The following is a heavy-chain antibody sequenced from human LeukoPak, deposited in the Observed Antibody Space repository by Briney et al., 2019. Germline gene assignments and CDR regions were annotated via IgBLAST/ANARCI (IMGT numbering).Heavy chain of an antibody. Sequence: GGSLRLSCAASGLTFTSYSMNWVRQAPGKGLEWVSYISSSGSTIYYADSVKGRFTISRDNAKNSLYLQMNSLRAEDTAVYYCARDPPYCSSTSCYHPWYFDLWGRGTLVTVSS. J-gene: IGHJ2*01. V-gene: IGHV3-48*04. CDR1: GLTFTSYS. CDR3: ARDPPYCSSTSCYHPWYFDL. CDR2: ISSSGSTI. D-gene: IGHD2-2*01.